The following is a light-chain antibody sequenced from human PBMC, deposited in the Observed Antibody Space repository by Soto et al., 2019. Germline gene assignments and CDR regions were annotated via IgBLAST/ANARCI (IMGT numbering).Light chain of an antibody. V-gene: IGLV2-14*01. CDR1: SSDVGGYNY. CDR2: DVS. J-gene: IGLJ1*01. Sequence: QSALTQPASVSGSPGQSITISCTGTSSDVGGYNYVSWYQQHPGKAPKLMIYDVSNRPSGVSNRFSGSKSGNTASLTISVLQAEDEADYYCSSYTSSSTGVFGPGTKVTVL. CDR3: SSYTSSSTGV.